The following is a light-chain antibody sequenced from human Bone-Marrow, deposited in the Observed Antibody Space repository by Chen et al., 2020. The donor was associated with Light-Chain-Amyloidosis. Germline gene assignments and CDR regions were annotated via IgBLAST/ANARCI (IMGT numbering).Light chain of an antibody. V-gene: IGLV3-25*03. Sequence: SYPLPQPPSVSVPPGPTARIPCPGADVPTKYAYWYQQKPGQAPVLVIHRDTERPSGISERFSGYSSGTTATLTISGVQAEDEADYHCQSADSSGTYEVIFGGGTKLTVL. CDR1: DVPTKY. CDR2: RDT. J-gene: IGLJ2*01. CDR3: QSADSSGTYEVI.